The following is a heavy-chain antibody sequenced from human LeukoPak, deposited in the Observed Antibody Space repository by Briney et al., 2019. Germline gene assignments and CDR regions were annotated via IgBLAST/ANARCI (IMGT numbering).Heavy chain of an antibody. V-gene: IGHV4-39*07. D-gene: IGHD3-10*01. CDR3: AREAGGYYYGSGPYYFDY. CDR1: GGSISSSSYY. J-gene: IGHJ4*02. Sequence: KPSETLSLTCTVSGGSISSSSYYWGWIRQPPGKGLEWIGSIYYSGSTNYNPSLKSRVTISVDTSKNQFSLKLSSVTAADTAVYYCAREAGGYYYGSGPYYFDYWGQGTLVTVSS. CDR2: IYYSGST.